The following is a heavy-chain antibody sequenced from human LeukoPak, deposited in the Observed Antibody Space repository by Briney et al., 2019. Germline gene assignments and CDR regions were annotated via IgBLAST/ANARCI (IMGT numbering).Heavy chain of an antibody. CDR1: GFTFTNYI. J-gene: IGHJ4*02. V-gene: IGHV3-30*02. D-gene: IGHD3-16*01. CDR2: IRSDGISD. CDR3: ARDSGGSYVVSEIDY. Sequence: GGSLRLSCAASGFTFTNYIMHWVRQPPGKGLEGVAFIRSDGISDHYADSVKGRFTISRHNSKNTLYLQMNTLRPDDTAVYYCARDSGGSYVVSEIDYWGQGTLVTVSS.